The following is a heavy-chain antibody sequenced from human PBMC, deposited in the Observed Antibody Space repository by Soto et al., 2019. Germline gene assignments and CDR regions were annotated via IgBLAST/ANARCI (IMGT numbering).Heavy chain of an antibody. D-gene: IGHD2-2*01. CDR1: EYTFTDNY. V-gene: IGHV1-2*02. CDR3: ARQSCSSTSCFYDY. J-gene: IGHJ4*02. Sequence: ASVKVSCKTSEYTFTDNYIYWLRQAPGQGLEWMGWLNPNTGATDFAQRFQGRVTLTSDTSISTAYMEWSRLTSDDTAVFYCARQSCSSTSCFYDYWGPGTLVTV. CDR2: LNPNTGAT.